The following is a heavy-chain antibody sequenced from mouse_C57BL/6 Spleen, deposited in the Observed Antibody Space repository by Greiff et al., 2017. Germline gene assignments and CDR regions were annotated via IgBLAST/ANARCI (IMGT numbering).Heavy chain of an antibody. CDR2: IDPSDSET. V-gene: IGHV1-52*01. J-gene: IGHJ4*01. D-gene: IGHD2-5*01. Sequence: QVQLQQPGAELVRPGSSVKLSCKASGYTFTSYWMHWVKQRPIQGLEWIGNIDPSDSETHYNQKFKDKATLTVDTSSSTAYMQLSSLTSEDSAVYYCARSGSNYEYYAMDYWGQGTSVTVSS. CDR3: ARSGSNYEYYAMDY. CDR1: GYTFTSYW.